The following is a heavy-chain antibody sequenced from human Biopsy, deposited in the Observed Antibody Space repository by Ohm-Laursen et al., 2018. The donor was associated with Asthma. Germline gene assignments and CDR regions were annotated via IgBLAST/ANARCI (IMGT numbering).Heavy chain of an antibody. V-gene: IGHV4-34*01. D-gene: IGHD2-21*02. CDR3: ARGVDRVTGLLDHFDS. CDR1: GGSFSNYY. Sequence: SDTLSLTCAVYGGSFSNYYWTWIRQPPGKGLEWIGEINHRGSTNYNPSLKSRVTISIDASKNQFSLKLTSVTAADTAVYYCARGVDRVTGLLDHFDSWGQGTLVTVSS. J-gene: IGHJ4*02. CDR2: INHRGST.